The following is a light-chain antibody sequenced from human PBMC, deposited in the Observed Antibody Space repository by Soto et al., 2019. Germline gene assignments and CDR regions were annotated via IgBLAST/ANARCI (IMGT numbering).Light chain of an antibody. CDR2: DVS. CDR3: CSYTTSNTRQIV. CDR1: SSDVGGYNY. V-gene: IGLV2-14*03. J-gene: IGLJ1*01. Sequence: QSVLTQPASVSGSPGQSITISCTGTSSDVGGYNYVSWYQQHPGKAPKFMIYDVSSRPSGVSNRFSGSKSGNTASLTISGLQAEDEXDYYCCSYTTSNTRQIVFGTGTKVTVL.